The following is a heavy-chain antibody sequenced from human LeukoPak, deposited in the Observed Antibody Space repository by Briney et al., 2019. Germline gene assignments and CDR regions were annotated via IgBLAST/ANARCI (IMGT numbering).Heavy chain of an antibody. CDR2: IYYSGST. Sequence: SETLSLTCTVSGGSISNGGYYWSWIRQHPGKGLEWIGYIYYSGSTYYNPSLKSRVTISVDTSKNQFSLKLSSVTAADTAVYYCARGVGSYDYIWGSYRGAYYFDYWGQGTLVTVSS. V-gene: IGHV4-31*03. J-gene: IGHJ4*02. CDR3: ARGVGSYDYIWGSYRGAYYFDY. D-gene: IGHD3-16*02. CDR1: GGSISNGGYY.